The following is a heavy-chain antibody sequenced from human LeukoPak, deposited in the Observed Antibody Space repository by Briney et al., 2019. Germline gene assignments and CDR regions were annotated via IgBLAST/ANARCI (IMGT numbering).Heavy chain of an antibody. CDR1: GGSISSGGYY. V-gene: IGHV4-31*03. J-gene: IGHJ3*02. CDR3: ARGSTVTGAFDI. D-gene: IGHD4-17*01. CDR2: IYYSGST. Sequence: SETLSLTCTVSGGSISSGGYYWSWIRQHPGKGLEWIGYIYYSGSTYYNPSLKSRVTISVDTSKNQFSLKLSSVTAADTAVYYCARGSTVTGAFDIWGQGTMVTVSS.